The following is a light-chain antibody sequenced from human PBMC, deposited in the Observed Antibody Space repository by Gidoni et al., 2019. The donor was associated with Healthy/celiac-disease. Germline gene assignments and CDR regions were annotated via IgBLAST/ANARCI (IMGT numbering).Light chain of an antibody. J-gene: IGKJ1*01. Sequence: EIVLPKSPGTLSLSPGESATLCCRASQSVSSSYLAWYQQKPGQAPRLLIYCTSSRATGIPDSCSGSGSGTDFTLTISRLEPEDFAVYFCQQYGSSRWTFGQGTKVEIK. V-gene: IGKV3-20*01. CDR3: QQYGSSRWT. CDR2: CTS. CDR1: QSVSSSY.